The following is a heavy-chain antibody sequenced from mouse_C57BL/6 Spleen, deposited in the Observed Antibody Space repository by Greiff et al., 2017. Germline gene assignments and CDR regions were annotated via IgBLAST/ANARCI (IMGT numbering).Heavy chain of an antibody. V-gene: IGHV1-69*01. D-gene: IGHD3-2*02. J-gene: IGHJ2*01. CDR3: ASRQLRPYYCDY. CDR1: GYTFTSYW. CDR2: IDPSDSYT. Sequence: QVQLQQPGAELVMPGASVKLSCKASGYTFTSYWMHWVKQRPGQGLEWIGEIDPSDSYTNYNQKFKGKSTLTVDKSSNPASMQLRSLTSEDSAVYYCASRQLRPYYCDYWGQGTTLTVSS.